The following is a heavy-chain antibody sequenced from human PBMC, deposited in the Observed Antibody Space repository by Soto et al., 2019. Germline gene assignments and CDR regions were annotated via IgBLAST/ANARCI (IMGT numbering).Heavy chain of an antibody. Sequence: VQLLESGGDLVQPGGSQTLSCAASGFTFGDYSMSWVRQAPGKGLEWVSGISGTGGSTYYADSVKGRFTISRHNSKXXXXXXXXXXXXXXXXXXXXXXXXGDTWNTYFLHYWGQGTLVTVSS. V-gene: IGHV3-23*01. J-gene: IGHJ4*02. D-gene: IGHD1-20*01. CDR1: GFTFGDYS. CDR3: XXXXGDTWNTYFLHY. CDR2: ISGTGGST.